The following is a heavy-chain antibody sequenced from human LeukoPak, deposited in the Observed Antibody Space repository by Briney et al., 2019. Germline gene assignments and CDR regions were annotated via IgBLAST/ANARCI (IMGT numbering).Heavy chain of an antibody. CDR1: GYTFTGYF. J-gene: IGHJ3*02. D-gene: IGHD3-22*01. CDR3: ATDSARTMIVVVTPDAFDI. CDR2: FDPEDGET. V-gene: IGHV1-24*01. Sequence: ASVKVSCKASGYTFTGYFIHWVRQAPGKGLEWMGGFDPEDGETIYAQKFQGRVTMTEDTSTDTAYMELSSLRSEDTAVYYCATDSARTMIVVVTPDAFDIWGQGTMVTVSS.